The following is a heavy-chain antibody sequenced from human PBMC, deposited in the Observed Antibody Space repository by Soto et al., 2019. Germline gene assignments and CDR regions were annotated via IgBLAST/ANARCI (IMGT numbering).Heavy chain of an antibody. CDR3: ARDHIGGYSYYYYYAMDV. V-gene: IGHV1-2*02. CDR2: INPNSGGT. D-gene: IGHD1-26*01. CDR1: GYTFTGYY. J-gene: IGHJ6*02. Sequence: ASVKVSCKASGYTFTGYYMHWVRQAPGQGLEWMGWINPNSGGTNYAQKFQGRVTMTRDTSISTAYMELSRLSSDDTAVYYCARDHIGGYSYYYYYAMDVRGQGTTVTVSS.